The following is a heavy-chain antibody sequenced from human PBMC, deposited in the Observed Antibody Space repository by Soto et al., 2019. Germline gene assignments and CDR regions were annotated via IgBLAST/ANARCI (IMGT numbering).Heavy chain of an antibody. Sequence: GGSLRLSCAAAGFTFSTHVLTWVRQAPGKGLEWVSIINRSGATTYYAESVKGRFTISRDNFKNTLYLQMNNLRAEDTAVYYCAKGLSGYDDGAFDIWGQGTMVTVSS. CDR2: INRSGATT. D-gene: IGHD5-12*01. CDR3: AKGLSGYDDGAFDI. V-gene: IGHV3-23*01. J-gene: IGHJ3*02. CDR1: GFTFSTHV.